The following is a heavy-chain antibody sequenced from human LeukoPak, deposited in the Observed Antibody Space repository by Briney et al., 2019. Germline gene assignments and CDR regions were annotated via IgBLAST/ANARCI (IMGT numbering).Heavy chain of an antibody. CDR3: GCTTVTTPPTDF. CDR2: IYYSGNT. J-gene: IGHJ4*02. V-gene: IGHV4-39*01. D-gene: IGHD4-11*01. CDR1: GGSVYSGDYY. Sequence: PSGTLSLTCTVSGGSVYSGDYYWGWIRQPPGKGLEWIGSIYYSGNTYYNPSLKSRVTISIDTSKNQFSLKLSSVTAADTAVYYCGCTTVTTPPTDFWGQGTLVTVFS.